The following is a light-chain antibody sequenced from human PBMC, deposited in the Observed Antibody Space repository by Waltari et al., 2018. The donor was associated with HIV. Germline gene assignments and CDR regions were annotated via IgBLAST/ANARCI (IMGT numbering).Light chain of an antibody. Sequence: QSVLTPPPSVSGAPGQRVTIPCTGSSSHIGAGYDVHWYQQLPGTAPKLLIYGNSNRHSGVPDRFSGSKSGTSASLAITGLQAEDEADYYCQSYDSSLSGSVFGGGTKLTVL. CDR1: SSHIGAGYD. CDR3: QSYDSSLSGSV. CDR2: GNS. J-gene: IGLJ2*01. V-gene: IGLV1-40*01.